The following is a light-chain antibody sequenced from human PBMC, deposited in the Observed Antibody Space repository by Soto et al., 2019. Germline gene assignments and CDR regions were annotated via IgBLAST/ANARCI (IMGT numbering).Light chain of an antibody. Sequence: QSVLTQPRSVSGSPGQSVTISCTGTSSDVGGYNYVSWYQQHPGKAPKLMIYDVSKRPSGVPDRFSGSKSGNTASLTISGLQAEDEADYYCCSYAGMYSDVFAAGTKVTVL. CDR2: DVS. V-gene: IGLV2-11*01. J-gene: IGLJ1*01. CDR3: CSYAGMYSDV. CDR1: SSDVGGYNY.